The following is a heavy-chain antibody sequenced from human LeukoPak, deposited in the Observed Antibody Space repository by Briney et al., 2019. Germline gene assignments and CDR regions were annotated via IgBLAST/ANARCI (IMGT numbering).Heavy chain of an antibody. D-gene: IGHD6-6*01. Sequence: GGSLRLSCAASGFTLSNSWMSWVRQAPGKGLEWAASIKQDGSGQYYVDSVKGRFTISKDNAKNSLYLQMNSLRAEDTAMYYCARGDSSSKIDYWGQGTLVTVSS. CDR2: IKQDGSGQ. V-gene: IGHV3-7*01. J-gene: IGHJ4*02. CDR1: GFTLSNSW. CDR3: ARGDSSSKIDY.